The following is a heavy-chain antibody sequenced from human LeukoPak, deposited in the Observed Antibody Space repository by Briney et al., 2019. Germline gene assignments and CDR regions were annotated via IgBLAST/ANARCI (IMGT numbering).Heavy chain of an antibody. Sequence: PGGSLRLSCAASGFIFSNYAMTWLRQAPGKGLEWVSSSGSTTDYSDSVKGRFTISRDNSKNTLYLQMNSLRADDTAVYYCTRDSSYGDYSTAFDYWGQGALVTVSS. J-gene: IGHJ4*02. D-gene: IGHD4-17*01. CDR3: TRDSSYGDYSTAFDY. CDR2: SGSTT. CDR1: GFIFSNYA. V-gene: IGHV3-23*01.